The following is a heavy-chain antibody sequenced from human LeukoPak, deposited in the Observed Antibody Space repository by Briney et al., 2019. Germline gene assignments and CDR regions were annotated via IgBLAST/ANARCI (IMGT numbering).Heavy chain of an antibody. D-gene: IGHD1-14*01. CDR1: GGSFSGYY. Sequence: SETLSLTCAVYGGSFSGYYWSRIRQPPGKGLEWIGEINHSGSTNYNPSLKSRVTISVDTSKNQFSLKLSSVTAADTAVYYCARDRNQYYFDYWGQGTLVTVSS. CDR3: ARDRNQYYFDY. V-gene: IGHV4-34*01. J-gene: IGHJ4*02. CDR2: INHSGST.